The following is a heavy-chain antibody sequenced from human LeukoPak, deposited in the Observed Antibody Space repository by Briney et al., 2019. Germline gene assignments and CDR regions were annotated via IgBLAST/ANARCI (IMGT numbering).Heavy chain of an antibody. CDR3: ARNNGMDV. V-gene: IGHV3-7*03. CDR1: GFTLSNHW. J-gene: IGHJ6*02. CDR2: VNRDGSET. Sequence: GGSLRLSCAASGFTLSNHWMTWVRQVPGRGPEWVANVNRDGSETYYLDSVKGRFTISKDNAKNSLHLQMNSLRAEDTALYHCARNNGMDVWGQGTTVIVSS.